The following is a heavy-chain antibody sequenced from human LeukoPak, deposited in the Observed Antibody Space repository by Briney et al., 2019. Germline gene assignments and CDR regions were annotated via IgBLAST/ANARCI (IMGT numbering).Heavy chain of an antibody. CDR3: AKRDPSLVKPLDH. Sequence: GGSLRLSCAASEFTFSSYAMSWVRQAPGKGLEWVSGISGSGGSTHYADSVKGRFTISRDNSKNTLYLQMNSLRVEDTAVYYCAKRDPSLVKPLDHWGQGTRVTVSS. V-gene: IGHV3-23*01. CDR1: EFTFSSYA. D-gene: IGHD3-9*01. J-gene: IGHJ4*02. CDR2: ISGSGGST.